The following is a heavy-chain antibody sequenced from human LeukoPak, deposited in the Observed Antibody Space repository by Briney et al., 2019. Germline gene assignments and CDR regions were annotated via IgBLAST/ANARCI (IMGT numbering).Heavy chain of an antibody. Sequence: GASVKVSCKASGYTFTSYDINWVRQATGQGLEWMGWMNPNSGNTGYAQKFQGRVTMTRNTSISTAYMELSSLRSEDTAVYYCARSQQECSGGSCDPIYYYYGMDVWGQGTTVTVSS. D-gene: IGHD2-15*01. V-gene: IGHV1-8*01. CDR3: ARSQQECSGGSCDPIYYYYGMDV. CDR2: MNPNSGNT. J-gene: IGHJ6*02. CDR1: GYTFTSYD.